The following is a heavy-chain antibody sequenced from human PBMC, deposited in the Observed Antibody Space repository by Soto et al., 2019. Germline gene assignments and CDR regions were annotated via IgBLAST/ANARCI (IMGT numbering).Heavy chain of an antibody. CDR1: GYTFSDYY. D-gene: IGHD3-9*01. Sequence: KVSFKASGYTFSDYYMHWVRQSPGQGFEWMGRISPRSGGTNYAQKFQGRVTMTWDTSLNTAYMELSSLISEDTAVYYCARPPGYISDWYYFDLWGQGTLVTVSS. CDR3: ARPPGYISDWYYFDL. V-gene: IGHV1-2*02. J-gene: IGHJ4*02. CDR2: ISPRSGGT.